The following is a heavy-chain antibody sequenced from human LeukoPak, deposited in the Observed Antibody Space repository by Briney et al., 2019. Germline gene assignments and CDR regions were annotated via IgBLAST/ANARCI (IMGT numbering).Heavy chain of an antibody. CDR1: GGSISSYY. CDR3: ARALGPIVVVPAAIKRDYGMDV. J-gene: IGHJ6*02. Sequence: SETLSLTCTVSGGSISSYYWSWIRQPPGKGLEWIGYIYYSGSTNYNPSLKSRVTISVDTSKNQFSLKLSSVTAADTAVYYCARALGPIVVVPAAIKRDYGMDVWGQGTTVTVSS. D-gene: IGHD2-2*02. CDR2: IYYSGST. V-gene: IGHV4-59*01.